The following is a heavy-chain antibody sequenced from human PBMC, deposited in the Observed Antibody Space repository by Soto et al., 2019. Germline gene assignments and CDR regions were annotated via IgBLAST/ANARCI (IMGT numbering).Heavy chain of an antibody. V-gene: IGHV3-13*01. J-gene: IGHJ4*02. CDR1: GFTFSSYD. CDR2: IGTAGDT. Sequence: EVQLVESGGGLVQPGGSLRLSCAASGFTFSSYDMQWVRQATGKGLEWVSAIGTAGDTYYPGSVKGRFTISRENAKNSLYLQMNSLRAGDTAVYYCARGGYNRQQYYFDYWGQGTLVTVSS. D-gene: IGHD1-1*01. CDR3: ARGGYNRQQYYFDY.